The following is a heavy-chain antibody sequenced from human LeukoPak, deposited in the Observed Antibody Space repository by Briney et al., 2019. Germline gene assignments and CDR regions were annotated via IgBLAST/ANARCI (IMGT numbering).Heavy chain of an antibody. J-gene: IGHJ6*03. V-gene: IGHV3-48*01. D-gene: IGHD3-3*02. CDR2: ISSSSSTI. Sequence: PGGSLRLSCAASGFTFSSYSMNWVRQAPGKGLEWVSYISSSSSTIYYADSVKGRFTISRDNAKNSLYLQMNSLRAEDTAVYYCARDSFLMGISSYYYFYYMDVWGKGTTVTVSS. CDR3: ARDSFLMGISSYYYFYYMDV. CDR1: GFTFSSYS.